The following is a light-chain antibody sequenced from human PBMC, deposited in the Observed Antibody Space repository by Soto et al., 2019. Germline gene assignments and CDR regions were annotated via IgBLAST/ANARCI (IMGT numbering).Light chain of an antibody. J-gene: IGKJ5*01. CDR2: GGS. V-gene: IGKV3-20*01. Sequence: EIVLTQSPGTLSLSPGERATLSCRASQSVTSNYLAWYQQKPGQAPRLLIYGGSGRARGVPDRFSGSGSGTDFTLTISRLEPEDFAVYYCQQYSTSPTFGEGTRLEIK. CDR3: QQYSTSPT. CDR1: QSVTSNY.